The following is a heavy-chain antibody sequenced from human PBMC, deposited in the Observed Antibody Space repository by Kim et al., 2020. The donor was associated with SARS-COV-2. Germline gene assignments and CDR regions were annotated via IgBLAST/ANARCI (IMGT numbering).Heavy chain of an antibody. CDR3: ARGGGSDPYVDF. J-gene: IGHJ4*02. CDR1: GFSFSSYW. V-gene: IGHV3-7*01. Sequence: GGSLRLSCAASGFSFSSYWMTWVRQAPGKGLEWVANIQHYGSEIYYVDSVKGRFTISRDNTKNSLYLQMNSLRAEDTAVYYCARGGGSDPYVDFWGQGTLVTVSS. D-gene: IGHD5-12*01. CDR2: IQHYGSEI.